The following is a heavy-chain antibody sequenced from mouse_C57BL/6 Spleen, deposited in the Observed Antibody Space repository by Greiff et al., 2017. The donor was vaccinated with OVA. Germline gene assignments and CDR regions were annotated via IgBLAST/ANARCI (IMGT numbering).Heavy chain of an antibody. CDR3: ASPYYGNYLYAMDY. Sequence: EVKLVESGGGLVKPGGSLKLSCAASGFTFSDYGMHWVRQAPEKGLEWVAYISSGSSTIYYADSVKGRFTISRDTAKNTLFLQMTSLRSEDTAMYYCASPYYGNYLYAMDYWGQGTSVTVSS. CDR1: GFTFSDYG. V-gene: IGHV5-17*01. D-gene: IGHD2-10*01. J-gene: IGHJ4*01. CDR2: ISSGSSTI.